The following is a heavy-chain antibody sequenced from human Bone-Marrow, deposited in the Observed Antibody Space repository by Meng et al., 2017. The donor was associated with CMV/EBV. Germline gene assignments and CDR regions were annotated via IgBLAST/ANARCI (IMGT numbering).Heavy chain of an antibody. J-gene: IGHJ5*02. CDR1: GFTFSSYW. V-gene: IGHV1-18*01. CDR3: ARVKAWFDP. Sequence: GGSLRLSCAASGFTFSSYWMSWVRQAPGQGLEWVGWISPNNGNTNYVQRIQGRATMTTDTATSTAYLELRNLRFDDTAVYYCARVKAWFDPWGQGTLVTFSS. CDR2: ISPNNGNT.